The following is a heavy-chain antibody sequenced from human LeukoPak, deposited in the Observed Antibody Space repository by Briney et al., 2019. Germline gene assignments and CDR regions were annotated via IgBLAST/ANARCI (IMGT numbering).Heavy chain of an antibody. CDR3: ATLRVYCRGGSCDPTDYYYGMDV. J-gene: IGHJ6*02. CDR2: IYCSGTDST. Sequence: PSETLSLTCTVSGGSISSSTYYWGWIRQPPGKGLEWIGSIYCSGTDSTYYSTSLRSRVTISADTSKNQFSLKLTSVTAADAAVYYCATLRVYCRGGSCDPTDYYYGMDVWGQGTTVTVSS. CDR1: GGSISSSTYY. D-gene: IGHD2-15*01. V-gene: IGHV4-39*07.